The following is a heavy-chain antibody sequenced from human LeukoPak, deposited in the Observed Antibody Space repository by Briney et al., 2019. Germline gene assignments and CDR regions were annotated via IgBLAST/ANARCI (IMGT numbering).Heavy chain of an antibody. J-gene: IGHJ6*03. CDR1: GGSISSYY. Sequence: PSETLSLTCTVSGGSISSYYWSWIRQPPGKGLEWIGYIYYSGGTNYNPSLKSRVTISVDTSKNQFSLKLSSVTAADTAVYYCARVRPYYDILTGYYRIYYYYMDVWGKGTTVTVSS. D-gene: IGHD3-9*01. CDR2: IYYSGGT. CDR3: ARVRPYYDILTGYYRIYYYYMDV. V-gene: IGHV4-59*12.